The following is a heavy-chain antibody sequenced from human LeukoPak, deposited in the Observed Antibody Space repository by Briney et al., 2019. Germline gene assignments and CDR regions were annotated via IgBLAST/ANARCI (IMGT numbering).Heavy chain of an antibody. Sequence: GASVKVSCKASGYTFTGYYIHWVRQAPGQGLEWMGRINPNSDDTNYAQRFQGRATMTRDTSISTAYMELGRLRSDDTAVYYCARSPNYSDSSGYYYVSDSWGQGTLVTVSS. CDR3: ARSPNYSDSSGYYYVSDS. J-gene: IGHJ4*02. CDR2: INPNSDDT. D-gene: IGHD3-22*01. V-gene: IGHV1-2*06. CDR1: GYTFTGYY.